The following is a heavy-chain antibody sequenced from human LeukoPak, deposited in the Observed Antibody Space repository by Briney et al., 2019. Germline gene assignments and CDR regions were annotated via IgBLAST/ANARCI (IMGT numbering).Heavy chain of an antibody. D-gene: IGHD1-26*01. CDR1: GFSFSINA. Sequence: GGSLRLSCAASGFSFSINAMTWVRQAPGKGLEWVSTIGDTDIVSHYADSVKGRFTISRDNSRNTLYLQMNSLRADHTAVYYCAKDQAPTVGATDYWGQGTLVTVSS. J-gene: IGHJ4*02. CDR2: IGDTDIVS. CDR3: AKDQAPTVGATDY. V-gene: IGHV3-23*01.